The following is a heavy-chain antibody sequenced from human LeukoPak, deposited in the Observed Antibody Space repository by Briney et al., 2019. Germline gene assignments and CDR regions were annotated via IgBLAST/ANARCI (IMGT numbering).Heavy chain of an antibody. J-gene: IGHJ6*02. CDR2: INPSGGST. V-gene: IGHV1-46*01. CDR3: ASTATVVTPDYYYYGMDV. Sequence: ASVKVSCKASGYTFTSYYMHWVRQAPGQGLEWMGIINPSGGSTSYAQKFQGRVTMTRDTSTSTVYMELSSLRSDDTAVYYCASTATVVTPDYYYYGMDVWGQGTTVTVSS. CDR1: GYTFTSYY. D-gene: IGHD4-23*01.